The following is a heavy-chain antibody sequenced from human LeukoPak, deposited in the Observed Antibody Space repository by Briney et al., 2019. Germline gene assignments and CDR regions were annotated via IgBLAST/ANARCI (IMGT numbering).Heavy chain of an antibody. D-gene: IGHD6-19*01. CDR2: IWYDGSNK. J-gene: IGHJ5*02. CDR1: GFTFSIYG. V-gene: IGHV3-33*01. CDR3: ARDHSSGWYFWFDP. Sequence: GGSLRLSCAASGFTFSIYGMHWVRQAPGKGLEWVAVIWYDGSNKYYADSVKGRFTISRDNSKNTLYLQMNSLRAEDTAVYYCARDHSSGWYFWFDPWGQGTLVTVSS.